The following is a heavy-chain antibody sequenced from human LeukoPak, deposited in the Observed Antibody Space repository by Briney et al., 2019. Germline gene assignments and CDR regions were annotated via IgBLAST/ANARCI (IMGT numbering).Heavy chain of an antibody. Sequence: PGGSLRLSCAASGFTFSSYAMSWVRQAPGKGLEWVSAISGSGGSTYYADSVKGRFTISRDNSKNTLYLQMNSLRAEDTAVYYCATNYDFWKDYGMDVWGQGTTVTVSS. CDR1: GFTFSSYA. CDR2: ISGSGGST. D-gene: IGHD3-3*01. J-gene: IGHJ6*02. V-gene: IGHV3-23*01. CDR3: ATNYDFWKDYGMDV.